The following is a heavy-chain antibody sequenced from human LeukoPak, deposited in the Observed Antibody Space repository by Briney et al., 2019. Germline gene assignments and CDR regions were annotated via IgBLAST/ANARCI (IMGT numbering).Heavy chain of an antibody. CDR3: ARARGLYDSSGYPLDAFDI. CDR1: GGSISSYY. CDR2: IYYSGST. Sequence: PSETLSLTCTVSGGSISSYYWRWIRQPPGKGLEWIGYIYYSGSTNYNPSLKSRVTISVDTSKNQFSLKLSSVTAADTAVYYCARARGLYDSSGYPLDAFDIWGQGTMVTVSS. D-gene: IGHD3-22*01. J-gene: IGHJ3*02. V-gene: IGHV4-59*01.